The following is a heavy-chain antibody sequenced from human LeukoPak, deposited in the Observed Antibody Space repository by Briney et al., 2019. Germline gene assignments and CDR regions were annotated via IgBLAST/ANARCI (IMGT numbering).Heavy chain of an antibody. V-gene: IGHV4-30-2*03. CDR1: GGSISSGSYS. CDR3: ARYDGSGRHKNTFDY. D-gene: IGHD3-10*01. CDR2: IYYSGST. J-gene: IGHJ4*02. Sequence: SQTLSLTCAVSGGSISSGSYSWGWIRQPPGKGLEWIGSIYYSGSTYYNPSLKSRVTISVDTSKNQFSLKLSSVTAADTAMYYCARYDGSGRHKNTFDYWGQGTLVTVSS.